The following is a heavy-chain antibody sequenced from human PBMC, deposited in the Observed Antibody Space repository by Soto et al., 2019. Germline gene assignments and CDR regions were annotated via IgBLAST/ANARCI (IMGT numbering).Heavy chain of an antibody. D-gene: IGHD7-27*01. CDR2: ISAGGGNT. V-gene: IGHV3-23*01. Sequence: EVQLLESGGGLVQSGGSLRLSCAASGFSFSTYAMSWVRQAPGKGLEWVSGISAGGGNTFYADSVRGRFTTSRDNSKNTVDLGILRPRGEGTGFYFLAKDSEDQPLGRVGPRGPGT. CDR3: AKDSEDQPLGRVGP. CDR1: GFSFSTYA. J-gene: IGHJ4*03.